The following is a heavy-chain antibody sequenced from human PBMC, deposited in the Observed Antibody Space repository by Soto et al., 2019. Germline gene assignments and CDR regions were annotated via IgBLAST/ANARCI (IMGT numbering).Heavy chain of an antibody. CDR3: ARTGYLDY. J-gene: IGHJ4*02. CDR2: IKEDGSEK. Sequence: EVQLVESGGGLVQPGGSLRVSCAASGFTFSSYWMSWVRQAPGKGLERVANIKEDGSEKYYVDSVKGRFTISRDNAKKSLYLQMNSLRADDTALYYCARTGYLDYWGQGTLVTVSS. CDR1: GFTFSSYW. V-gene: IGHV3-7*03.